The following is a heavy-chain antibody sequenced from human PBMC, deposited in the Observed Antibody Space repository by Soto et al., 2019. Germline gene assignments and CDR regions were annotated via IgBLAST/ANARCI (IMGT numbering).Heavy chain of an antibody. V-gene: IGHV4-59*01. J-gene: IGHJ6*02. CDR3: ARAIYHYDSSGYYYYYYGMDV. Sequence: SETLSLTCTVSGGSISSYYWSWIRQPPGKGLEWIGYIYYSGSTNYNPSLKSRVTISVDTSKNQFSLKLSSVTAADTAVYYCARAIYHYDSSGYYYYYYGMDVWGQGTTVTVSS. CDR2: IYYSGST. CDR1: GGSISSYY. D-gene: IGHD3-22*01.